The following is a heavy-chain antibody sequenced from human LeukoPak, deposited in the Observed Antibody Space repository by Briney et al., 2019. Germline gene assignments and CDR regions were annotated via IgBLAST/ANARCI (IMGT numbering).Heavy chain of an antibody. CDR2: ISYDGTNK. J-gene: IGHJ4*02. Sequence: AGGSLRLSCAASRFTFSNYDMHWVRQAPGKGLEWVAVISYDGTNKYYADSVKGRFTISRDNSKSTLYLQMNSLRAEDTAVYYCAKENDFVYWGQGTLVTVSS. V-gene: IGHV3-30*18. CDR3: AKENDFVY. D-gene: IGHD3-3*01. CDR1: RFTFSNYD.